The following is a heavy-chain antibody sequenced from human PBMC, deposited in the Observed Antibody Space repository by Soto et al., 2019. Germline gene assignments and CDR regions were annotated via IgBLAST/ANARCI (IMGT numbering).Heavy chain of an antibody. CDR3: ARATVTTENYYYYYYMEV. CDR1: GYTFTGYY. V-gene: IGHV1-2*04. D-gene: IGHD4-17*01. CDR2: INPNSGGT. J-gene: IGHJ6*03. Sequence: ASVKVSCKASGYTFTGYYMHWVRQAPGQGLEWMGWINPNSGGTNYAQKFQGWVTMTRDTSISTAYMELSRLRSDDTAVYYCARATVTTENYYYYYYMEVWGKGTTVTVSS.